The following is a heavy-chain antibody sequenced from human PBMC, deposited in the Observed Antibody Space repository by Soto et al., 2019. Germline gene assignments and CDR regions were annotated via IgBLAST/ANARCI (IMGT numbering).Heavy chain of an antibody. V-gene: IGHV4-31*03. Sequence: SETLSLTCTVSGGSISSGGYYWSWIRQHPEKGLEWIGYIYYSGSTYYNPSLKSRVTISVDTSKNQFSLKLSSVTAADTAVYYCARSVGRDQLLHAFDIWGQGTMVTVSS. CDR3: ARSVGRDQLLHAFDI. J-gene: IGHJ3*02. CDR2: IYYSGST. CDR1: GGSISSGGYY. D-gene: IGHD2-2*01.